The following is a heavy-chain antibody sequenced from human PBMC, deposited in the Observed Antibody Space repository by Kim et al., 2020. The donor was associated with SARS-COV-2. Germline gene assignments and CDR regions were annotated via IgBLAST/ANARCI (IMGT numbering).Heavy chain of an antibody. CDR3: ASGGTAGYYGSGSRRGYYYYGMDV. V-gene: IGHV4-34*01. D-gene: IGHD3-10*01. Sequence: SETLSLTCAVYGGSFSGYYWSWIRQPPGKGLEWIGEINHSGSTNYNPSLKSRVTISVDTSKNQFSLKLSSVTAADTAVYYCASGGTAGYYGSGSRRGYYYYGMDVWGQGTTVTVSS. J-gene: IGHJ6*02. CDR2: INHSGST. CDR1: GGSFSGYY.